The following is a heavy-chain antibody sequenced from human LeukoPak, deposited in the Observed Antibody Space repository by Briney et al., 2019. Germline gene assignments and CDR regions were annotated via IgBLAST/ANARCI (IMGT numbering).Heavy chain of an antibody. D-gene: IGHD3-22*01. Sequence: TPSLTCTVSGGSICGGSYFWSWVRHHPGKCMEWIGYIYYGGSTYYNPSLKGRVTISVDMSKNQFSLRLSSLTAADTDIYYCAAVSYDTSLQHWGEGTLVTVSP. CDR2: IYYGGST. V-gene: IGHV4-31*03. CDR1: GGSICGGSYF. CDR3: AAVSYDTSLQH. J-gene: IGHJ1*01.